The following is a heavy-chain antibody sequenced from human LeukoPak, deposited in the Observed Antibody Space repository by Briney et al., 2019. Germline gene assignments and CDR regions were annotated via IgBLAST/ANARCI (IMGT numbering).Heavy chain of an antibody. Sequence: GGSLRLSCAAPGFTFSDYYMSWIRQAPGKVLEWVSYISSSGSTIYYADSVKGRFTISRDNAKNSLYLQMNSLRAEDTAVYYCARAPYGGKAIGPYDYWGQGTLVTVSS. J-gene: IGHJ4*02. CDR1: GFTFSDYY. D-gene: IGHD4-23*01. CDR3: ARAPYGGKAIGPYDY. CDR2: ISSSGSTI. V-gene: IGHV3-11*04.